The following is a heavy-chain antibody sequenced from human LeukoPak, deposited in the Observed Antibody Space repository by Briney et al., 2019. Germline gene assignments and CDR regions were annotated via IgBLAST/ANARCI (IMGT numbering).Heavy chain of an antibody. CDR1: GFTFSSYS. CDR3: ARDRGYSYGAEGMDV. D-gene: IGHD5-18*01. V-gene: IGHV3-21*01. Sequence: GGSLRLSCAASGFTFSSYSMNWVRQAPGKGLEWVSSISSSSSYIYYADSVKGRFTIPRDNAKNSLYLQMNSLRAEDTAVYYCARDRGYSYGAEGMDVWGQGTTVTVSS. J-gene: IGHJ6*02. CDR2: ISSSSSYI.